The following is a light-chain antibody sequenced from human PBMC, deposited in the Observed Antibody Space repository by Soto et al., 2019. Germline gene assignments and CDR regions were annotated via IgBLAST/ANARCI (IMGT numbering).Light chain of an antibody. CDR3: QQASTFPFT. V-gene: IGKV1-12*02. Sequence: DIQMTQSPSSVSASVGDRVTFTCRASQHISSWLAWYQQKPGKAPKLLIAAASILQRGVPSRFSGSGYGTDFTLTISSLQPEDFATYFCQQASTFPFTFGPGTRLEIK. CDR1: QHISSW. J-gene: IGKJ3*01. CDR2: AAS.